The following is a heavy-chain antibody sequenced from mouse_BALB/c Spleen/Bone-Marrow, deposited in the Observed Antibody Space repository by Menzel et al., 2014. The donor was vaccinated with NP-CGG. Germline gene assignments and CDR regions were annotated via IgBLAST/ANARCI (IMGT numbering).Heavy chain of an antibody. CDR1: GFNIKDTY. V-gene: IGHV14-3*02. J-gene: IGHJ4*01. D-gene: IGHD1-1*02. CDR3: ARVKLWSYAMDY. CDR2: IDPANGNT. Sequence: VQLQQSGAELVKPGASVKLSCTASGFNIKDTYMHWVKQRPEQGLEWIGRIDPANGNTKYDPKFQGKATITADTSSNTAYLQLSSLTSEDTAVYYCARVKLWSYAMDYWGQGTSDTVSS.